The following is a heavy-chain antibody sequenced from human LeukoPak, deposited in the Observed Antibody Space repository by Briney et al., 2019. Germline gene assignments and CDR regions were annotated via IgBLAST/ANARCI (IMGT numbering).Heavy chain of an antibody. CDR1: GFTLSSYS. CDR2: ISSSSSYI. V-gene: IGHV3-21*01. CDR3: ASLSCSSTSCGIDY. D-gene: IGHD2-2*01. Sequence: TGGSLRLSCAASGFTLSSYSMNWVPQAPEKGLEWVSSISSSSSYIYYADSVKGRFTTSRDNAKNSLYLQMNSLRAEDTAVYYCASLSCSSTSCGIDYWGQGTLVTVSS. J-gene: IGHJ4*02.